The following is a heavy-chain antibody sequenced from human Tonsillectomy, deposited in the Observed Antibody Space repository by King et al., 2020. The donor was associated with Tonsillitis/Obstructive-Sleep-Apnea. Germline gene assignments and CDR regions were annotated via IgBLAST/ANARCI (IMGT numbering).Heavy chain of an antibody. CDR3: AKSRVHAAHYFDY. V-gene: IGHV4-59*02. CDR1: RGSVSTYY. CDR2: VSNSGSA. J-gene: IGHJ4*02. Sequence: LQLQESGPGLVKPSETLSLTCTVSRGSVSTYYWSWIRQPPGKGLEWIGYVSNSGSANYNPSLKSRVTLSIDTSKNQFSLRLRSVTAADTAVYYCAKSRVHAAHYFDYWGQGTLVTVSS. D-gene: IGHD2-2*01.